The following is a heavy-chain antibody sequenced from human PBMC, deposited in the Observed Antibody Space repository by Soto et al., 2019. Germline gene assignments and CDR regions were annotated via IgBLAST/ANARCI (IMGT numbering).Heavy chain of an antibody. D-gene: IGHD3-10*01. J-gene: IGHJ4*02. V-gene: IGHV3-30*18. Sequence: GGSLRLSCAVSGFSFSTYGMHWVRQVPGKGPEWVAIISYDGAKTDYADSVKGRFTISRDNSNNTLYLQMNSLSGEDTAVYFCAKDRRYSYGDYGAQGPRFDYWGQGTLVTVSS. CDR3: AKDRRYSYGDYGAQGPRFDY. CDR2: ISYDGAKT. CDR1: GFSFSTYG.